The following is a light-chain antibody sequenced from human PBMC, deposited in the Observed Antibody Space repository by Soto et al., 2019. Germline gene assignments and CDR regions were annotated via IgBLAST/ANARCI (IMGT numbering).Light chain of an antibody. CDR1: QSVSSN. Sequence: EIVMTQSPATLSLSPGERATLSCRASQSVSSNLAWYQQRPGQAPRLLIYHASTRATGIPASFTGSGSGTEFTLTISSLQSEDFAAYYCQQYNNWPLTSGGGTKVEIK. V-gene: IGKV3-15*01. CDR2: HAS. J-gene: IGKJ4*01. CDR3: QQYNNWPLT.